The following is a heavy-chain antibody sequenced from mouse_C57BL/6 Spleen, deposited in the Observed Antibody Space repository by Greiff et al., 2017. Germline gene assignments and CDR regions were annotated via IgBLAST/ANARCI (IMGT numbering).Heavy chain of an antibody. CDR1: GYTFTSYW. V-gene: IGHV1-69*01. Sequence: VQLQQPGAELVMPGASVKLSCKASGYTFTSYWMHWVKQRPGQGLEWIGEIDPSDSYTNYNQKFKGKSTLTVDKSSSTAYMQLSSLTSEDSAVYYCARRGYYDYDDYWGQGTTLTVSS. CDR2: IDPSDSYT. D-gene: IGHD2-4*01. CDR3: ARRGYYDYDDY. J-gene: IGHJ2*01.